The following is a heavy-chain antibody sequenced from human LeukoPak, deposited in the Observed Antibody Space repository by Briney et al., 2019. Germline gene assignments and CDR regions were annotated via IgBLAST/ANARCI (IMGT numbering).Heavy chain of an antibody. CDR1: GFTFSTYV. Sequence: GGSLRLSCAASGFTFSTYVMSWVRQAPGKGLEWVSGISGSGDNTYYADSVKGRFTISRANSKNTLYLQMNSLRAEDTAVYYCAKGSGYDTDFDYWGQGTLVSVSS. J-gene: IGHJ4*02. D-gene: IGHD5-12*01. CDR2: ISGSGDNT. V-gene: IGHV3-23*01. CDR3: AKGSGYDTDFDY.